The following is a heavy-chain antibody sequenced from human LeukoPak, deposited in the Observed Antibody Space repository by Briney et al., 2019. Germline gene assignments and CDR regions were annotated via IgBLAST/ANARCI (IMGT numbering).Heavy chain of an antibody. CDR2: IRGSGGST. J-gene: IGHJ6*03. Sequence: GGSLRLSCAASGFTFSSYGMSWVGQAPGKGRKWFSPIRGSGGSTYYADSVKGRFTISRDNAKNSLYLQMNSLRAEDTALYYCARVQLVDYYYYSYMDVWGKGTTVTVSS. V-gene: IGHV3-23*01. CDR1: GFTFSSYG. D-gene: IGHD6-6*01. CDR3: ARVQLVDYYYYSYMDV.